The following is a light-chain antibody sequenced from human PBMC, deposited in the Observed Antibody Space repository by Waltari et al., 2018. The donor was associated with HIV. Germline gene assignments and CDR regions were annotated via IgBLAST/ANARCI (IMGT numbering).Light chain of an antibody. V-gene: IGLV1-40*01. CDR1: SPNIGAGYD. J-gene: IGLJ3*02. CDR2: GNS. CDR3: QSYDSSLSGWV. Sequence: QSVLTQPPSVSGAPGQRVTISCTGSSPNIGAGYDVHWYQQLPETAPKPLIYGNSNRPSGVPDRFSGSKSGTSASLAITGLQAEDEADYYCQSYDSSLSGWVFGGGTKLTVL.